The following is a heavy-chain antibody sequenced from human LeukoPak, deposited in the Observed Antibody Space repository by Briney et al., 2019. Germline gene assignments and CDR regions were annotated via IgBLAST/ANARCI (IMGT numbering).Heavy chain of an antibody. D-gene: IGHD2-2*01. CDR1: GFTFSSYS. Sequence: PGGSLRLSCAASGFTFSSYSMNWVRQAPGKGLEWVSYISSSSSTIYYADSVKGRFTISRDNAKNSLYLQMNSLRAEDTAVYYCARVDTSFVDVWGQRTTVTVSS. J-gene: IGHJ6*02. V-gene: IGHV3-48*04. CDR2: ISSSSSTI. CDR3: ARVDTSFVDV.